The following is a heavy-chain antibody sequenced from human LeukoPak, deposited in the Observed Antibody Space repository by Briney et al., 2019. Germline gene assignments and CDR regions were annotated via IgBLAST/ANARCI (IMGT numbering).Heavy chain of an antibody. CDR1: GFSFDTYW. J-gene: IGHJ6*04. D-gene: IGHD1-26*01. Sequence: GGSLRLSCTASGFSFDTYWMSWVRQAPGKGLEWVANIKQDGSEKDYVDSAKGRFTISRDNAKNSLYLQMNSLRAGDTAIYYCARNRYSGSFPLDVWGKGTTVTVSS. V-gene: IGHV3-7*01. CDR2: IKQDGSEK. CDR3: ARNRYSGSFPLDV.